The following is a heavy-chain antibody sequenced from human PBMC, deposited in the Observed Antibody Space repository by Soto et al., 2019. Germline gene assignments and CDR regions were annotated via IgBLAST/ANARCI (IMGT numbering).Heavy chain of an antibody. Sequence: QVQLVQPGAEVRKPGASVKVYCKASGDIFTNFDLNWVRQATGQGPEWIGWMRANSGDTGHDQKFQGRVSMTRDTSMSTAYMELSSLRAEDTAVYYCARYIYGQGFKAWGQGTLVFVSS. V-gene: IGHV1-8*01. D-gene: IGHD3-3*02. CDR3: ARYIYGQGFKA. CDR1: GDIFTNFD. CDR2: MRANSGDT. J-gene: IGHJ5*02.